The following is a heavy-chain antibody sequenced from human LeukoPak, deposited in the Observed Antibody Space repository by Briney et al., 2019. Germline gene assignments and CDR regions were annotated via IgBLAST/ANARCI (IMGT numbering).Heavy chain of an antibody. CDR3: ARWGRDIVVVPAASSAFYYHYYMDV. J-gene: IGHJ6*03. Sequence: GGSLRLSCVASGFTFSSYWMSWVRQAPGKGLEWVANIKQDGSEKYYVDSVKGRFTISRDNAKKLLYLQMNSLRAEDTAVYYCARWGRDIVVVPAASSAFYYHYYMDVWGKGTTVTISS. V-gene: IGHV3-7*01. CDR2: IKQDGSEK. D-gene: IGHD2-2*01. CDR1: GFTFSSYW.